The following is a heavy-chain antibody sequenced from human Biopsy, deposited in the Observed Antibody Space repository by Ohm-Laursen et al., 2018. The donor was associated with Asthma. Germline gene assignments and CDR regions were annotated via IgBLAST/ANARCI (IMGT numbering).Heavy chain of an antibody. V-gene: IGHV1-3*01. CDR3: ARTYYDFLTGQVKDVFGV. D-gene: IGHD3-9*01. CDR1: GYTFINYA. J-gene: IGHJ3*01. Sequence: GASVKVSCKASGYTFINYAIHWVRQAPGQRLEWMGWINAGNGNTKYSQKFQGRVTITRDTSASTAYMDLSSLRSEDTAVYYCARTYYDFLTGQVKDVFGVWGQGTMATVSS. CDR2: INAGNGNT.